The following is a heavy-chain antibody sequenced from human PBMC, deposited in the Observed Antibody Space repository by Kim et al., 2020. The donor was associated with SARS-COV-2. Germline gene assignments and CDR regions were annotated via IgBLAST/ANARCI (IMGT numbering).Heavy chain of an antibody. CDR1: GVSISGDY. J-gene: IGHJ4*02. CDR3: ARHMSGSGAFCNLGY. V-gene: IGHV4-4*09. D-gene: IGHD6-25*01. Sequence: SETLSLTCNVSGVSISGDYWSWIRQTPEKGLQWIASPPPAGTTSYNPSLKSRVTISVDTSKNPVSLKLSSVTAADTAMYYCARHMSGSGAFCNLGYSGQG. CDR2: PPPAGTT.